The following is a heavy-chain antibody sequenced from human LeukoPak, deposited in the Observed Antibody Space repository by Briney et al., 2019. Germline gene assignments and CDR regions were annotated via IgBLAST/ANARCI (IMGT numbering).Heavy chain of an antibody. CDR3: ARTLLWFGEFYYGMDV. CDR2: IKKDGSEK. Sequence: PGGSLRLSCAASGFSFNTYWMSWVRQAPGKGLEWVANIKKDGSEKHYADSVKGRFTISRDNAKNSLYLQMNSLRAEDTAVYYCARTLLWFGEFYYGMDVWGQGTTVTVSS. J-gene: IGHJ6*02. V-gene: IGHV3-7*01. D-gene: IGHD3-10*01. CDR1: GFSFNTYW.